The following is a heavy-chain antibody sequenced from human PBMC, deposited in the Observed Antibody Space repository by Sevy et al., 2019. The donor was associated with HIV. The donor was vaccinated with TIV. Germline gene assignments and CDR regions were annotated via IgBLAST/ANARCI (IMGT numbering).Heavy chain of an antibody. Sequence: ASVKVSCKVSGYTLTELSMHWVRQAPGKGLEWMGGFDPEDGETIYAQKFQGRVTMTEDTSTDTAYMELNSLRSEDTAVYYCATEDSGYVWVSYRYRDAFDIWGQGTMVTISS. J-gene: IGHJ3*02. CDR1: GYTLTELS. CDR2: FDPEDGET. D-gene: IGHD3-16*02. V-gene: IGHV1-24*01. CDR3: ATEDSGYVWVSYRYRDAFDI.